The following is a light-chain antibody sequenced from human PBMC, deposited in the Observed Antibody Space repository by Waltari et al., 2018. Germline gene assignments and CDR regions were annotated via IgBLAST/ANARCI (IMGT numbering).Light chain of an antibody. CDR1: KLGDKY. V-gene: IGLV3-1*01. CDR3: QAWDSRTGV. J-gene: IGLJ2*01. CDR2: QDT. Sequence: SYELTQPPSVSVSPGQTASITCPGDKLGDKYVCWYQQKPGQSPVLVIFQDTKRPSGIPERFSGSNSGNTATLTISGTQAMDEADYYCQAWDSRTGVFGGGTKLSVL.